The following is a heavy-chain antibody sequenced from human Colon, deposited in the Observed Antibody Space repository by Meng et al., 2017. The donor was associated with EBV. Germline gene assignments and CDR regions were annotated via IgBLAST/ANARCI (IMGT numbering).Heavy chain of an antibody. V-gene: IGHV4-4*02. D-gene: IGHD2-21*02. CDR2: IYHSGST. Sequence: VPVQDSGPGLVKPSGTLSRTCAVSGGSRSSRNWWSWVRQPPGKGLEWIGEIYHSGSTNYNPSLKSRVTISVDESKNQFSLRLSSVTAADTAVYYCARVGAYCGGDCYHPRWGQGTLVTVSS. CDR3: ARVGAYCGGDCYHPR. CDR1: GGSRSSRNW. J-gene: IGHJ4*02.